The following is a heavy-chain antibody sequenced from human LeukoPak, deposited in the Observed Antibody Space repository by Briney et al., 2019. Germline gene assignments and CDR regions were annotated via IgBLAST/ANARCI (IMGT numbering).Heavy chain of an antibody. CDR3: ARERGGGIAAAGTMIEGDY. D-gene: IGHD6-13*01. Sequence: GGPLRLSCAVSGFTLSDYWRSWVRQAPGKGLEWVANIKKDGIEKNYVDSVKGRFTISRDNAGNSLFLQMNSLGVEDTAVYFCARERGGGIAAAGTMIEGDYWGQGTLVTVSS. CDR1: GFTLSDYW. V-gene: IGHV3-7*01. J-gene: IGHJ4*02. CDR2: IKKDGIEK.